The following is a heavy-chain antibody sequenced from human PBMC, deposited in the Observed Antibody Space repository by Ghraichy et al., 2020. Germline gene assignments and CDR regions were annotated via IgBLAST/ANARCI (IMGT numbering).Heavy chain of an antibody. Sequence: ESLNISCAVYGGSFSGYYWSWIRQPPGKGLEWIGEINHSGSTNYNPSLKSRVTISVDTSKNQFSLKLSSVTAADTAVYYCARGMTTVTRVSTSDTPGVFDYWGQGTLVTVSS. CDR1: GGSFSGYY. D-gene: IGHD4-17*01. CDR3: ARGMTTVTRVSTSDTPGVFDY. V-gene: IGHV4-34*01. CDR2: INHSGST. J-gene: IGHJ4*02.